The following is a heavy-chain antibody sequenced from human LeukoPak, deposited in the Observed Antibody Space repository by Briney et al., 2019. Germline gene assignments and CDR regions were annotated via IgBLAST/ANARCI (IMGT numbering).Heavy chain of an antibody. J-gene: IGHJ5*02. CDR1: GYTFTSYG. CDR3: AGHLAYSSSSGRFDWFDP. CDR2: ISAYNGNT. D-gene: IGHD6-6*01. V-gene: IGHV1-18*01. Sequence: ASVKVSCKASGYTFTSYGISWVRQAPGQGLEWMGWISAYNGNTNYAQKLQGRVTMTTDTSTSTAYMELRSLRSDDTAVYYCAGHLAYSSSSGRFDWFDPWGQGTLVTASS.